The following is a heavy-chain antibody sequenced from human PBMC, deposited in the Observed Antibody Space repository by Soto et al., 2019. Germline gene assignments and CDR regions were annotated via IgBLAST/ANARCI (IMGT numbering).Heavy chain of an antibody. CDR3: VKDESINWYSGHFRH. CDR2: INWNSGSI. CDR1: GVTFDDYA. J-gene: IGHJ1*01. Sequence: QPGGSLRLSCAAAGVTFDDYAMHWVRRVPGKGLEWVSGINWNSGSIGYGDSVKGRFAISRDNAKNSLHLQMNSLSAEDTAFYYCVKDESINWYSGHFRHWGQGTLVTVSS. V-gene: IGHV3-9*01. D-gene: IGHD6-13*01.